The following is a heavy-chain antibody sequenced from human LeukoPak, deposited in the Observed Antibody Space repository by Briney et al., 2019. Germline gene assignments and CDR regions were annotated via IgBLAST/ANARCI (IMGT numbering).Heavy chain of an antibody. CDR2: ISISSIYI. CDR1: GVTFSSYS. V-gene: IGHV3-21*01. Sequence: VGSLRLSCAASGVTFSSYSMNCVRQAPGKGLEWGSSISISSIYIYYADSVKGRFTIPRDNAKNSLYLQMNSLTAEETAVYYCARGLLPSVVVPYGWFDPWGQGTLLTVSS. CDR3: ARGLLPSVVVPYGWFDP. J-gene: IGHJ5*02. D-gene: IGHD2-2*01.